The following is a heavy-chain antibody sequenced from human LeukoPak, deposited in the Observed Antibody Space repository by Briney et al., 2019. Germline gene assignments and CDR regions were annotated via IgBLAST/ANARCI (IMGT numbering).Heavy chain of an antibody. CDR3: ARASDTEQWLAYFDY. CDR1: GGSISSYY. D-gene: IGHD6-19*01. CDR2: IYYSGST. Sequence: SETLSLTRTVSGGSISSYYWSWIRQPPGKGLEWIGYIYYSGSTNYNPSLKSRVTISVDTSKNQFSLKLSSVTAADTAVYYCARASDTEQWLAYFDYWGQGTLVTVSS. V-gene: IGHV4-59*01. J-gene: IGHJ4*02.